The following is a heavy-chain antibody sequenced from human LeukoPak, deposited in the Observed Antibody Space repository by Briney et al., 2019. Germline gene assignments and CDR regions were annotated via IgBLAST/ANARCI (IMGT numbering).Heavy chain of an antibody. Sequence: GRSLRLPCAASGFTFDDYAMHWVRQAPGKGLEWVSGISWNSGSIGYADSVKGRFTISRDNAKNSLYLQMNSLRAEDTALYYYAKDGGYSYARGAFDIWGQGTMVTVSS. CDR2: ISWNSGSI. V-gene: IGHV3-9*01. CDR3: AKDGGYSYARGAFDI. J-gene: IGHJ3*02. CDR1: GFTFDDYA. D-gene: IGHD5-18*01.